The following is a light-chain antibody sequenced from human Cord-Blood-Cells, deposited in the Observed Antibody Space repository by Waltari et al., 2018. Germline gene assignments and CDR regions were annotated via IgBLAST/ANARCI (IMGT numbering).Light chain of an antibody. CDR2: WAS. J-gene: IGKJ4*01. CDR1: QSVLYSSNNKNY. Sequence: DIVMTQSPDSLAVSLGERATIHCKSSQSVLYSSNNKNYLAWYQRKPGQPPKLLIYWASTRESGVPDRFSGSGSGTDFTLTISSLQAEDVAVYYCQQYYSTPLTFGGGTKVEIK. CDR3: QQYYSTPLT. V-gene: IGKV4-1*01.